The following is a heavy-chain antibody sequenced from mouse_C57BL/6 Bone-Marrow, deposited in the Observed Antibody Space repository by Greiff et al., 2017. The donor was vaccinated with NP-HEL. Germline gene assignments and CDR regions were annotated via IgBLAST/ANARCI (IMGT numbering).Heavy chain of an antibody. CDR1: GFTFSDYG. CDR3: ARRWYDYYAMDY. V-gene: IGHV5-15*04. CDR2: ISNLAYSI. D-gene: IGHD1-1*02. Sequence: DVMLVESGGGLVQPGGSLKLSCAASGFTFSDYGMAWVRQAPRKGPEWVAFISNLAYSIYYADTVTGRFTISRENAKNTLYLEMSSLRSEDTAMYYCARRWYDYYAMDYWGQGTSVTVSS. J-gene: IGHJ4*01.